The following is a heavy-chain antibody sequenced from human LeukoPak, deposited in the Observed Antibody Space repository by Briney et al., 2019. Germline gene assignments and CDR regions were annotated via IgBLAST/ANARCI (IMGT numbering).Heavy chain of an antibody. CDR1: AYSFTTFW. J-gene: IGHJ4*02. V-gene: IGHV5-10-1*01. CDR3: ATSSGNNPFDY. Sequence: GESLKISCKASAYSFTTFWISWVRQMPGKGLEWMGRITPSDSYTNYSPSFRGHVTISADKSITTAYLQWSSLRASDTAMYYRATSSGNNPFDYWGQGTLVTVSS. CDR2: ITPSDSYT. D-gene: IGHD1-14*01.